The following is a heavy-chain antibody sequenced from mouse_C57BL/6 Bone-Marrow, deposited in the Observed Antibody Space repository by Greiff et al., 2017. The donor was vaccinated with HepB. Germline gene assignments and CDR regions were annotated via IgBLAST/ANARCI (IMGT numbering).Heavy chain of an antibody. CDR1: GYTFTSYW. CDR2: IHPNSGST. V-gene: IGHV1-64*01. D-gene: IGHD2-10*01. Sequence: QVQLQQPGAELVKPGASVKLSCKASGYTFTSYWMHWVKQRPGQGLEWIGMIHPNSGSTKYNEKFKSKATLTVDKSSSTAYMQLSSLTSEDSAVYYCARHPYISLGYWGQGTTLTVSS. J-gene: IGHJ2*01. CDR3: ARHPYISLGY.